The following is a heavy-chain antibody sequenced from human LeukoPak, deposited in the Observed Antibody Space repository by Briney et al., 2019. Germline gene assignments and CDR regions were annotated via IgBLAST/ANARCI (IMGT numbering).Heavy chain of an antibody. Sequence: ASVKVSCKASGYTCTGYYMHWVRQAPGQGLEWMGWINPNSGGTNYAQKFQGRVTMTRDTSISTAYMELSRLRSDDTAVYYCASVVVVAANDAFDIWGQGTMVTVSS. CDR2: INPNSGGT. V-gene: IGHV1-2*02. CDR1: GYTCTGYY. D-gene: IGHD2-15*01. CDR3: ASVVVVAANDAFDI. J-gene: IGHJ3*02.